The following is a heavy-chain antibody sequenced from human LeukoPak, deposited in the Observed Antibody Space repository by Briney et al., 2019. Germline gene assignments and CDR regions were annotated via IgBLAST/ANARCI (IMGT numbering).Heavy chain of an antibody. J-gene: IGHJ5*02. D-gene: IGHD5-18*01. CDR1: GFTFSSYG. CDR3: AKDGNTAMAP. Sequence: PGGSLRLSCAASGFTFSSYGMSWVRQAPGKGLEWVSGITGTGGTTYYADSVKGRFTISRDNSKNTLYLQMNSLRAEDTAVYYCAKDGNTAMAPWGQGTLVTVSS. CDR2: ITGTGGTT. V-gene: IGHV3-23*01.